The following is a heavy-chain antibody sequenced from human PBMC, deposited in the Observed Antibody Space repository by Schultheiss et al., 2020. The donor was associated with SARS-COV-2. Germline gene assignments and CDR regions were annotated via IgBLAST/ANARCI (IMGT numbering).Heavy chain of an antibody. V-gene: IGHV3-23*01. D-gene: IGHD3-10*01. CDR1: EFTFSSYA. CDR3: ARYQAEPEITRNLWFGELSEAWYYYYYMDV. CDR2: ISSNGGST. Sequence: GGSLRLSCAASEFTFSSYAMSWVRQAPGKGLEWVSAISSNGGSTYYADTVKGRFTISRDNSKNTLYLQMNSLRAEDTAVYYCARYQAEPEITRNLWFGELSEAWYYYYYMDVWGKGTTVTVSS. J-gene: IGHJ6*03.